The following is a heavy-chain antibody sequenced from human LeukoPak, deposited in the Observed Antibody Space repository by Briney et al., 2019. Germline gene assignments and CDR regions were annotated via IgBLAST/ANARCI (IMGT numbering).Heavy chain of an antibody. CDR1: GFTFRSYT. Sequence: GGSLRLSCAASGFTFRSYTMTWGRQAPGTVQEWVSSISSSSSYIYYADSVKGRFTISRDNAKNSLYLQMNSLRAEDTAVYYCARDRGSSSWYPHWGQGTLVTVSS. CDR2: ISSSSSYI. CDR3: ARDRGSSSWYPH. J-gene: IGHJ4*02. D-gene: IGHD6-13*01. V-gene: IGHV3-21*01.